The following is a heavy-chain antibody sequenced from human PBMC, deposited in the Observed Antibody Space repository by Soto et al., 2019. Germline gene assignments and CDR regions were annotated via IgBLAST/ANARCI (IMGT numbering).Heavy chain of an antibody. J-gene: IGHJ4*02. CDR2: INHSGSS. D-gene: IGHD3-9*01. CDR3: TRGRLNLVGRSAGYRY. CDR1: GGSFSGYY. Sequence: SETLSLTCAVYGGSFSGYYWTWIRQPPGKGLEWIGEINHSGSSNSNPSLKSRVTISVDTSKNQFSLKLSSVTAADTAVYYCTRGRLNLVGRSAGYRYWGKRT. V-gene: IGHV4-34*01.